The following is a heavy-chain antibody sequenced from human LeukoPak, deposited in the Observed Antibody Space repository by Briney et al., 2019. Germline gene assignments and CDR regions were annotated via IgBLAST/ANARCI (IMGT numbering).Heavy chain of an antibody. J-gene: IGHJ6*03. CDR2: IYTSGST. CDR3: ARDRHCSSTSCYTDYYYYMDV. CDR1: GGSISSGSYY. Sequence: SETLSLTCTVSGGSISSGSYYWSWIRQPAGKGLEWIGRIYTSGSTNYNPSLKSRVTISVDTSKNQFSLKLSSVTAADTAVYYCARDRHCSSTSCYTDYYYYMDVWGKGTTVTVS. V-gene: IGHV4-61*02. D-gene: IGHD2-2*02.